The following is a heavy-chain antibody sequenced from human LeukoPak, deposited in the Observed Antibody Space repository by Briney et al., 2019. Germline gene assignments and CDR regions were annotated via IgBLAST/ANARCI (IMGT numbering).Heavy chain of an antibody. CDR3: ARVWSGYLYYFDH. CDR2: IYSGGST. J-gene: IGHJ4*02. CDR1: GFTVSSNY. Sequence: GGSLRLSCAASGFTVSSNYMSWVRQAPGKGLEWVSIIYSGGSTYYADSVKGRFTISRDNSKNTVYFQMNSLRAEDTAVYYCARVWSGYLYYFDHWGQGTLVTVSS. V-gene: IGHV3-53*01. D-gene: IGHD3-3*01.